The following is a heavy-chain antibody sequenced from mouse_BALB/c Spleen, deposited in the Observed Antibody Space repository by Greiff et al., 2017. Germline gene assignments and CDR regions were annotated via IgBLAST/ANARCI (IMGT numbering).Heavy chain of an antibody. CDR1: GYSITSGYY. V-gene: IGHV3-6*02. CDR3: AREMITSAY. D-gene: IGHD2-4*01. Sequence: VQLQQSGPGLVKPSQSLSLTCSVTGYSITSGYYWNWIRQFPGNKLEWMGYISYDGSNNYNPSLKNRISITRDTSKNQFFLKLNSVTTEDTATYYCAREMITSAYWGQGTLVTVSA. CDR2: ISYDGSN. J-gene: IGHJ3*01.